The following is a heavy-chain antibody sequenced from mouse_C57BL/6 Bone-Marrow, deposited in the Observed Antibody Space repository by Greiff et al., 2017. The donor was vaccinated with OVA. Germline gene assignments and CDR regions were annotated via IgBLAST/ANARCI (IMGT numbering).Heavy chain of an antibody. J-gene: IGHJ1*03. Sequence: QVQLQQPAAELVMPGASVKLSCKASGYTFTSYWMHWVKQRPGQGLEWIGEIDPSDSYTKYNQKFKGKSTLTVEKSSSTADMQLSSLKSEDSAVYYCAREDWDDYFDVWGTGTTVTVSS. CDR1: GYTFTSYW. CDR3: AREDWDDYFDV. V-gene: IGHV1-69*01. D-gene: IGHD4-1*01. CDR2: IDPSDSYT.